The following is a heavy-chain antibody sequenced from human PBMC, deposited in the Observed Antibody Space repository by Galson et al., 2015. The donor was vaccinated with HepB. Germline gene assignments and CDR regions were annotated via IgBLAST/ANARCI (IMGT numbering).Heavy chain of an antibody. CDR1: GGSFSGYY. D-gene: IGHD3-10*01. Sequence: EILSLTCAVYGGSFSGYYWSWIRQPPGKGLEWIGEINHSGSTNYNPSLKSRVTISVDTSKNQFSLKLSSVTAADTAVYYCARGLSLLLWFGELFSRQNWFDPWGQGTLVTVSS. V-gene: IGHV4-34*01. CDR3: ARGLSLLLWFGELFSRQNWFDP. CDR2: INHSGST. J-gene: IGHJ5*02.